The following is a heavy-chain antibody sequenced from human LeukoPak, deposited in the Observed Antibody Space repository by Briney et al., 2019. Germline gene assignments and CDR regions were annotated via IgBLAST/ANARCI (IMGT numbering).Heavy chain of an antibody. CDR1: GYSFTTNL. Sequence: GESLKISCKGSGYSFTTNLIGWVRQMPGKGLELMGIIYPGDSETRFSPSFQGQVTISADKSISTAYLQWSSLKASDTAMYYCVRSRGYSYGYSYYFDYWGQGTLVTVSS. CDR3: VRSRGYSYGYSYYFDY. J-gene: IGHJ4*02. V-gene: IGHV5-51*01. CDR2: IYPGDSET. D-gene: IGHD5-18*01.